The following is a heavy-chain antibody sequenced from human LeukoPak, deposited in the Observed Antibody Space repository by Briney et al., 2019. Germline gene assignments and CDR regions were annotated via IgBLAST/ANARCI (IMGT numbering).Heavy chain of an antibody. J-gene: IGHJ4*02. CDR3: AYPPSIAVSA. CDR2: ISGSGGST. D-gene: IGHD6-6*01. CDR1: GFTFSSYA. Sequence: GSLRLSCGASGFTFSSYAMSWVRQAPGKGVEWVSAISGSGGSTYYADSVKGRFTISRDNSKNTLYLQMNSLRAEDTAVYYCAYPPSIAVSAWGQGTLVTVSS. V-gene: IGHV3-23*01.